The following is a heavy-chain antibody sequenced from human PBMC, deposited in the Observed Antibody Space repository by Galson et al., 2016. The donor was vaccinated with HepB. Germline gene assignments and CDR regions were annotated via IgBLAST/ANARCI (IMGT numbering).Heavy chain of an antibody. Sequence: SLRLSCAASGFSFSTYGMHWVRQAPGKGLEWVAVIWHDGSIKYYGESVKGRFTISRDNSKNTLFLQMTALRVEDTAVYYCAREYSRSGPMYPYYYMDVWGKGTTVTVSS. J-gene: IGHJ6*03. V-gene: IGHV3-33*01. CDR3: AREYSRSGPMYPYYYMDV. D-gene: IGHD6-13*01. CDR1: GFSFSTYG. CDR2: IWHDGSIK.